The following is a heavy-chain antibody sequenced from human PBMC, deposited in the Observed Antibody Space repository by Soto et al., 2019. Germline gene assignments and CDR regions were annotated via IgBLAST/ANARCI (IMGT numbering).Heavy chain of an antibody. Sequence: GPGPGASSETPSPPRAVYGGALNGYYWGWIRPPPGKGLEWVGEINHSGSTNYNPSLKSRVTISVDTSKNQFSLKLSSVTAADTAVFYCARGRRFLGSGNYANWFDPWGQGTLVTVSS. V-gene: IGHV4-34*01. D-gene: IGHD3-10*02. CDR1: GGALNGYY. J-gene: IGHJ5*02. CDR2: INHSGST. CDR3: ARGRRFLGSGNYANWFDP.